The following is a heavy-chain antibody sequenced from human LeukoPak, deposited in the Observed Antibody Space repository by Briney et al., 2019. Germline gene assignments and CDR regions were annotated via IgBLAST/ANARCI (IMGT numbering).Heavy chain of an antibody. D-gene: IGHD2-2*01. V-gene: IGHV4-59*01. Sequence: SETLSLTCTVSGGSMTSYYWNWIRKPPGKGLEWIGFSFYSGSTNYNPSLKSRVTISVDTSRNQFSLKLSSVTAADTAIDYCARVDCISTSCPADYWGQGTLVTVSS. CDR3: ARVDCISTSCPADY. CDR1: GGSMTSYY. J-gene: IGHJ4*02. CDR2: SFYSGST.